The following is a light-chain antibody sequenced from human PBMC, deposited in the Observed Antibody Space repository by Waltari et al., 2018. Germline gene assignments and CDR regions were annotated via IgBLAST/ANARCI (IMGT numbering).Light chain of an antibody. V-gene: IGLV6-57*04. Sequence: NFMLTQPHSVSESPGKTVTISCTRSSGTIASNYVQWYQHRPGSAPTTGIYEDNERPSWVPDRFSGSIDSSSNTASLTISGLKTEDEADYFCQSYDSSNQGVFGGGTKLTVL. CDR1: SGTIASNY. CDR2: EDN. CDR3: QSYDSSNQGV. J-gene: IGLJ3*02.